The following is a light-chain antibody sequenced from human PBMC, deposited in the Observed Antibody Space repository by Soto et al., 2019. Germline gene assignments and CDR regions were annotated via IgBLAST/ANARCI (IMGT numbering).Light chain of an antibody. V-gene: IGKV3-20*01. CDR2: GAS. CDR3: QQYGSAAPT. Sequence: EIVLTQSPGTLSLSAGERATLSCRASQSVSKNFLAWYQQKPGQAPRLLINGASSRATGIPDRFSGSGSGTDFSLTNDRLEPEDFAVYFCQQYGSAAPTFGGETKVAIK. J-gene: IGKJ4*01. CDR1: QSVSKNF.